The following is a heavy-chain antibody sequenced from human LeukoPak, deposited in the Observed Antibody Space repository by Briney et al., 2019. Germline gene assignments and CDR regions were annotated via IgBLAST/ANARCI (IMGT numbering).Heavy chain of an antibody. CDR3: AKVLYSAETTVTAYDAFDI. J-gene: IGHJ3*02. Sequence: GESLRLSCAASGFTFSSYGMSWVRQAPGKGLEWVSAISGSGGSTYYADSVKGRFTTSRDNSKNTPYLQMNSLRAEDTAVYYCAKVLYSAETTVTAYDAFDIWGQGTMVTVSS. D-gene: IGHD4-17*01. CDR2: ISGSGGST. V-gene: IGHV3-23*01. CDR1: GFTFSSYG.